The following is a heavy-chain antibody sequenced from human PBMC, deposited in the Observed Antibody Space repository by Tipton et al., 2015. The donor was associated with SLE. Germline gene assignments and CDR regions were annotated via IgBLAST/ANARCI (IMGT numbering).Heavy chain of an antibody. V-gene: IGHV4-39*07. CDR2: IYYNRTT. CDR1: GDSFRSDSYY. D-gene: IGHD5-12*01. J-gene: IGHJ4*02. Sequence: GLVKPSETLSLTCTVSGDSFRSDSYYWGWIRQPPGEGLEWIGTIYYNRTTSYKPSLRSRVSISMDSSKNHFSLNLRSVTAADTAVYYCARDHWALVATTYYFDYWGQGMLVTVSS. CDR3: ARDHWALVATTYYFDY.